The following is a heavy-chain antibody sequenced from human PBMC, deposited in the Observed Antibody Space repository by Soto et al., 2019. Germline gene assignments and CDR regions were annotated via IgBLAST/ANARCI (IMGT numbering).Heavy chain of an antibody. Sequence: EGSLRISCAASGFTFSDYYMSWIRQAPGKVLEWVALISYDGGNEKYTESVKDRFTISRDDSHNVAYLQMSSLRTEDTAMYYCAKDRYSGTYPTGHDYWGQGSLDNVSS. CDR1: GFTFSDYY. D-gene: IGHD1-26*01. V-gene: IGHV3-30*18. J-gene: IGHJ4*02. CDR2: ISYDGGNE. CDR3: AKDRYSGTYPTGHDY.